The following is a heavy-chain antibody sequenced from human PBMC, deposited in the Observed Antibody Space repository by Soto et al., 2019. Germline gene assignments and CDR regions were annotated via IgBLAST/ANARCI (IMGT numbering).Heavy chain of an antibody. CDR3: AKDRLGRVISAFDC. V-gene: IGHV3-23*01. Sequence: EVQLLESGGGLVQPGGSLRLSCAASGFTFSSYGMSWVRQAPGKGLEWVSKISGSDGGTYFADSVKGRFTISRDNAKNTLYLQMNSLRAEDTAVYYCAKDRLGRVISAFDCWGQGTLVTVSS. CDR2: ISGSDGGT. J-gene: IGHJ4*02. D-gene: IGHD3-16*02. CDR1: GFTFSSYG.